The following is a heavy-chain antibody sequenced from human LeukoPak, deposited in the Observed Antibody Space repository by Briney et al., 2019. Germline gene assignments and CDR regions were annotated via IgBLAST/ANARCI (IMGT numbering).Heavy chain of an antibody. V-gene: IGHV1-46*01. D-gene: IGHD3-10*01. CDR3: ARDLGEYWGFDY. CDR1: GYTFTSFY. J-gene: IGHJ4*02. CDR2: INPRGGST. Sequence: ASVKVSCKASGYTFTSFYMRWVRQAPGQGLEWMGIINPRGGSTSYAQKFQGRVTMTRDTSTSTVYMELSSLRSEDTAVYYCARDLGEYWGFDYWGQGTLVTVSS.